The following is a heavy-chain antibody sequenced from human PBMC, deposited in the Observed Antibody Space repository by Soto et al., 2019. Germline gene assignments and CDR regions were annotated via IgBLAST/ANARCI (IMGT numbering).Heavy chain of an antibody. D-gene: IGHD6-13*01. V-gene: IGHV4-4*02. CDR1: GGSISSSYW. CDR3: TRGEGAYSSSWYNAFDI. J-gene: IGHJ3*02. Sequence: QVQLQESGPGLVKPSGTLSLTCAVSGGSISSSYWWSWVRQPPGKGLEWIGEIYHSGSTNYNPSLKSRVTISVDKSKNQFSLKLSSVTVADTAKYYCTRGEGAYSSSWYNAFDIWGQGTMVTVSS. CDR2: IYHSGST.